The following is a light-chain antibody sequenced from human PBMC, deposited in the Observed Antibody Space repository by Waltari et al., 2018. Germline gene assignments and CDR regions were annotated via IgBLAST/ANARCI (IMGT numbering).Light chain of an antibody. V-gene: IGLV4-69*01. J-gene: IGLJ3*02. CDR3: QTWGTGWV. CDR2: INSDGSH. CDR1: SGHSTYA. Sequence: QLVLTQSPSASASLGASVKLTCTLSSGHSTYAIAWHQQQPGKGPRFLMKINSDGSHNKGDGIPDRFSGSTSGAERYLTISSLQSEDEAAYYCQTWGTGWVFGGGTKLTVL.